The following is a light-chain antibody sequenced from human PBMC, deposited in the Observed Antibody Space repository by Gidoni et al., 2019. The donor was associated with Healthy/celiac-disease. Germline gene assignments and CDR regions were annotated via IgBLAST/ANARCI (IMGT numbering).Light chain of an antibody. CDR1: QSVSSSY. J-gene: IGKJ1*01. CDR3: QQYGSSPLT. Sequence: EIVLTQSPGTLSLSPGERATLSCRASQSVSSSYLAWYQQKPGQAPRLLIYGASSRATGIPARFIGGGSGTDFTLPISRLEPEDFSVYYCQQYGSSPLTFGQGTKVEIK. CDR2: GAS. V-gene: IGKV3-20*01.